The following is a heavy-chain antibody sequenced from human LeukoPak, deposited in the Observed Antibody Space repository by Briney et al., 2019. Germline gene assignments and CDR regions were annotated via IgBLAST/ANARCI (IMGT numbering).Heavy chain of an antibody. D-gene: IGHD2-2*01. CDR3: AKDLDCSSTSCYHASFDY. J-gene: IGHJ4*02. V-gene: IGHV3-9*01. CDR2: ISWNSGNI. CDR1: GFIFDDYA. Sequence: GGSLRLSCAASGFIFDDYAMHWVRQAPGKGLEWVSGISWNSGNIGYADSVKGRFTISRDNAKNSLYLQMNSLRAEDTALYYCAKDLDCSSTSCYHASFDYWGRGTLVTVSS.